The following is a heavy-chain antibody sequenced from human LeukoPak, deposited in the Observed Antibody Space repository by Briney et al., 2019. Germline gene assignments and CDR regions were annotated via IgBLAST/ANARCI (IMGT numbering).Heavy chain of an antibody. V-gene: IGHV4-59*01. CDR3: SRGRFLDAFDI. CDR1: GGSISSYY. D-gene: IGHD3-3*01. J-gene: IGHJ3*02. CDR2: IYYSGST. Sequence: SETLSLTCTVSGGSISSYYWSWIRQPPGKGLEWIGYIYYSGSTKYKPSLKSRVTISVDTSKNQFSLKLSSVTAADTAVYYCSRGRFLDAFDIWGQGTMVTVSS.